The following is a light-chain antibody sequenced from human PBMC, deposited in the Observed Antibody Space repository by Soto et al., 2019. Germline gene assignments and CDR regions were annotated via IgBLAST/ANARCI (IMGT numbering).Light chain of an antibody. J-gene: IGLJ1*01. CDR1: SSDVGGYNY. CDR3: SSYAGSNNFV. Sequence: QSALTQPHSASGSPGQSVTISCAGTSSDVGGYNYVSWYQQYPGKAPKLMVYEVSKRPSGVPDRFSGSKFGNTASLTVSGLQTEDEADYYCSSYAGSNNFVFGTGTKLTVL. V-gene: IGLV2-8*01. CDR2: EVS.